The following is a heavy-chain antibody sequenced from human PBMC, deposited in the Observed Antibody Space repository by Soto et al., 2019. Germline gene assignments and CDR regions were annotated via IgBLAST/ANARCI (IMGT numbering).Heavy chain of an antibody. Sequence: QLQLQESGPGLVEPSETLSLTGTVSGGSISGTNEYWGWIRQPPGKGLEWIASIHYDGRTYYTPSLKSRLTISADTSKNHFSLRLSSVTAADTAVYYCARTYFGSGSYSYWGQGTLVIVSS. CDR3: ARTYFGSGSYSY. CDR2: IHYDGRT. J-gene: IGHJ1*01. D-gene: IGHD3-10*01. CDR1: GGSISGTNEY. V-gene: IGHV4-39*02.